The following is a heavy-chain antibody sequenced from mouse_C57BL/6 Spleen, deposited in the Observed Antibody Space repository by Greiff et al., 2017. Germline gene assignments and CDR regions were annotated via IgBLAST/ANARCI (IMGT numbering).Heavy chain of an antibody. J-gene: IGHJ2*01. CDR3: ARDYDYGEDY. V-gene: IGHV1-7*01. D-gene: IGHD2-4*01. CDR2: INPSSGYT. Sequence: QVQLKQSGAELAKPGASVKLSCKASGYTFTSYWMHWVKQRPGQGLEWIGYINPSSGYTKYNQKFKDKATLNADKASSTAYMQLSSLTYEDAAVYYCARDYDYGEDYWGQGTTLTVSS. CDR1: GYTFTSYW.